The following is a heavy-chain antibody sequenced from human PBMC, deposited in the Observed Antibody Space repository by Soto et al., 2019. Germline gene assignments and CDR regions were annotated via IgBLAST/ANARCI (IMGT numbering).Heavy chain of an antibody. J-gene: IGHJ4*02. Sequence: LRLSCAASGFTFSSYGMHWVRQAPGKGLEWVAVISYDGSNKYYADSVKGRFTISRDNSKNTLYLQMNSLRAEDTAVYYCAKDPNMIAVGYYFDYWGQGTLVTVSS. CDR1: GFTFSSYG. V-gene: IGHV3-30*18. D-gene: IGHD3-22*01. CDR3: AKDPNMIAVGYYFDY. CDR2: ISYDGSNK.